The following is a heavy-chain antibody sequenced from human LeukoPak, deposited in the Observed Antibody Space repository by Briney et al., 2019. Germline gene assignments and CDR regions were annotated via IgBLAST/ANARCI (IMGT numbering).Heavy chain of an antibody. CDR2: IKQDVSEK. D-gene: IGHD6-6*01. Sequence: GGSLRLSCEASGFSFSNDWMSWVRQAPGKGLEWVANIKQDVSEKYYVDSVKGRFTVSRDNAKNTLYLQVNNLRAEDTAIYYCARGPNSNWSGLDFWGQGTLLTVSS. J-gene: IGHJ4*02. V-gene: IGHV3-7*01. CDR3: ARGPNSNWSGLDF. CDR1: GFSFSNDW.